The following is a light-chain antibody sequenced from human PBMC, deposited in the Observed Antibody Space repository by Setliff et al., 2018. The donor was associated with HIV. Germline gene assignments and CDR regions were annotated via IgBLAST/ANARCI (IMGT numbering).Light chain of an antibody. J-gene: IGLJ1*01. Sequence: QSVLTQPASMSGSPGQSITISCTGSSDDVGGSNYVCWYQQHPGKAPILIIYEATVRPSGVSSRFSGSKSGNTASLTLSGLQTEDEAAYYCSSYTMTASGCVFGSGTQGTVL. V-gene: IGLV2-14*01. CDR1: SDDVGGSNY. CDR3: SSYTMTASGCV. CDR2: EAT.